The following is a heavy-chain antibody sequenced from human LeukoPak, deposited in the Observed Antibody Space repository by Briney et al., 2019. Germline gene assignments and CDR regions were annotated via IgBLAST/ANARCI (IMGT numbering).Heavy chain of an antibody. CDR3: ARTVATRSFDY. V-gene: IGHV3-7*01. CDR2: IKEDGSER. CDR1: GFTFNTFW. J-gene: IGHJ4*02. Sequence: GGSLRLSCAASGFTFNTFWMSWVRQAPGKGLEWVDTIKEDGSERYYVDSVKGRFTISRDNAKNSLYLQVNSLRAEDTAVYYCARTVATRSFDYWGQGTLVTVSS. D-gene: IGHD5-12*01.